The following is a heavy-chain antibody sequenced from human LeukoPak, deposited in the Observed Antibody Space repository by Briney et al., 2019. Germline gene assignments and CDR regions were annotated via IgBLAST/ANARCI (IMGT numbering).Heavy chain of an antibody. V-gene: IGHV3-30*04. CDR3: ARDFDY. J-gene: IGHJ4*02. CDR1: GFIFNTSA. Sequence: GRSLRLSCGASGFIFNTSAMHWVRQAPGKGLEWVAVISYHGKNKYYAESVGGRFTISRDNSKNTLYLQMNSLNTEDTAVYYCARDFDYWGQGTLVTVSS. CDR2: ISYHGKNK.